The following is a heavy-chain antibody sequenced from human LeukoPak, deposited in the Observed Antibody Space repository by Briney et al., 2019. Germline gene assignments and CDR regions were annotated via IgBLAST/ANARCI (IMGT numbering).Heavy chain of an antibody. CDR3: ARDDGGSYLRYFDY. CDR2: INPSSGST. Sequence: ASVKVSCKASGYTFTSNYIHWVRQAPGQGLEWMGIINPSSGSTSYAQRFQGRVTMTRDTSTSTVYMELSSLRSEDTAVYYCARDDGGSYLRYFDYWGQGTLVTVSS. J-gene: IGHJ4*02. D-gene: IGHD1-26*01. V-gene: IGHV1-46*01. CDR1: GYTFTSNY.